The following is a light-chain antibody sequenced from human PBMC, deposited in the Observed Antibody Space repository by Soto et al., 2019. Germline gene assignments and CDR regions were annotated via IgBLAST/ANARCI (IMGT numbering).Light chain of an antibody. CDR2: GAS. J-gene: IGKJ1*01. Sequence: EIVMTQSPATLSVSPGERATLSCRASQSVFSNLAWYQQKPGQAPRRLIYGASTRATGIPARFSGSGSGTEFTLTISSLQSEDFAVYYCQQYNNWWTFGQGTKVEIK. CDR3: QQYNNWWT. V-gene: IGKV3-15*01. CDR1: QSVFSN.